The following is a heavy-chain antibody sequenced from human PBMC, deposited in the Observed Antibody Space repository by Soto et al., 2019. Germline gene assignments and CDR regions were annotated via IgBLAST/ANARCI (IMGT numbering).Heavy chain of an antibody. D-gene: IGHD1-26*01. Sequence: ASVKVYCKTSGYTFTGHYIHWVRQAPQQGPEWVGEIGPESGATRYAQKFRGRVTMTMDTSITTVYMELKNLSPDDTAVYYCGRGRSGQIVVFYWDQGTPVTVSS. CDR3: GRGRSGQIVVFY. J-gene: IGHJ4*02. CDR1: GYTFTGHY. V-gene: IGHV1-2*02. CDR2: IGPESGAT.